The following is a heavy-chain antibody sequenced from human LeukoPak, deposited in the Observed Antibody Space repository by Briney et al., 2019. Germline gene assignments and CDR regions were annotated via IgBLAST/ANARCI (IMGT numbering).Heavy chain of an antibody. D-gene: IGHD3-10*01. J-gene: IGHJ4*02. CDR3: ARHYYGSGSYYLGDLRDY. CDR2: IYKTGST. Sequence: SETLSLTCTVSGGSISSSTYYWAWIRQPPGKGLEWIGSIYKTGSTNYSPSLKSRVFISVDTSNNQFSLNMNSVTAADTAVYYCARHYYGSGSYYLGDLRDYWGQGTLVTVSS. V-gene: IGHV4-39*01. CDR1: GGSISSSTYY.